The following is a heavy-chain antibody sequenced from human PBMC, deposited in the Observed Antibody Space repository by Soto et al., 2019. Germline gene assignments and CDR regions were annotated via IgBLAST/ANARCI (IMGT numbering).Heavy chain of an antibody. J-gene: IGHJ4*02. CDR1: GGSISSGGYY. Sequence: QVQLQESGPGLVKPSQTLSLTCTVSGGSISSGGYYWSWIRQHPGKGLEWIGYIYYSGSTYYNPSLKSRVTISVDTSKNQFSLKLSSVTAADTAVYYWARADYYDSSGYYYFDYWGQGTLVTVSS. D-gene: IGHD3-22*01. V-gene: IGHV4-31*03. CDR2: IYYSGST. CDR3: ARADYYDSSGYYYFDY.